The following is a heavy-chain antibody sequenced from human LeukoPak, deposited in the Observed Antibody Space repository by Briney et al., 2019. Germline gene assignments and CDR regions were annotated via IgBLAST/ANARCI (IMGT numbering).Heavy chain of an antibody. CDR1: GFTFSSYS. CDR3: ARDQMYYDFWSGYRGDCNWFDP. Sequence: GGSLRLSCAASGFTFSSYSMNWARQAPGKGLEWVSYISSSSSTIYYADSVKGRFTISRDNAKNSLYLQMNSLRAEDTAVYYCARDQMYYDFWSGYRGDCNWFDPWGQGTLVTVSS. V-gene: IGHV3-48*01. CDR2: ISSSSSTI. D-gene: IGHD3-3*01. J-gene: IGHJ5*02.